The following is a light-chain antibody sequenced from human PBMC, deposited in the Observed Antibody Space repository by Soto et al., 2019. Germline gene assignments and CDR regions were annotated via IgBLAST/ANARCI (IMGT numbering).Light chain of an antibody. CDR1: QTISDY. Sequence: DIQMTQSPSSLSASVGDRVTITCRASQTISDYLNWYQQKVGQAPKLLIYAASTLQSGVPSRFSGSGSGTDFTLTINSLQPEDFATYYCQQTYTTPQTFGQGTKLEIK. CDR2: AAS. V-gene: IGKV1-39*01. J-gene: IGKJ2*01. CDR3: QQTYTTPQT.